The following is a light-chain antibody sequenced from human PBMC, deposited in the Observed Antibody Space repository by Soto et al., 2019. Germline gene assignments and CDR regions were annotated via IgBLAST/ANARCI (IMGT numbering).Light chain of an antibody. CDR2: GVS. CDR1: QSVPSNF. Sequence: EIVLTQSPGTLSLSPGERATLSCRARQSVPSNFLAWYQQKPGQAPLLVIYGVSRRATGIPDRFSGSGSGTDFTLTISRLEPEDFAVYYCQQYDSSWTFGQGTKVEIK. CDR3: QQYDSSWT. V-gene: IGKV3-20*01. J-gene: IGKJ1*01.